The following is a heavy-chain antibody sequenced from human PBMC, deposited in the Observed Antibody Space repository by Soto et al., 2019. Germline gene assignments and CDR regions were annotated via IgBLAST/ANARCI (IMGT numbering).Heavy chain of an antibody. CDR2: IRQDGREE. J-gene: IGHJ3*02. D-gene: IGHD1-1*01. CDR1: GFTFSSHW. V-gene: IGHV3-7*01. CDR3: AKREGYSFDI. Sequence: QLVESGGGLVQPGGSLRLSCAASGFTFSSHWMTWVRQAPGKGLEWVANIRQDGREEHYLDSVKGRFTLSRDNVQNSLYLQMNGLRVEDTAVYYCAKREGYSFDIRGQGTLVTVSS.